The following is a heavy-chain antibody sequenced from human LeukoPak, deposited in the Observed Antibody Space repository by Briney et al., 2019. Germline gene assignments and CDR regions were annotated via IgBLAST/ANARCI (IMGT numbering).Heavy chain of an antibody. J-gene: IGHJ4*02. CDR3: ARGQFYHDSTGYYF. Sequence: PSETLSLTCTVSGGSINNYYWSWIRLPPGKGLEWIGHIYYSGSANYNPSLKSRVAISLDTSKTQFFLKLTSVTAADTAVYYCARGQFYHDSTGYYFWGQGILVTVSS. CDR1: GGSINNYY. CDR2: IYYSGSA. D-gene: IGHD3-22*01. V-gene: IGHV4-59*01.